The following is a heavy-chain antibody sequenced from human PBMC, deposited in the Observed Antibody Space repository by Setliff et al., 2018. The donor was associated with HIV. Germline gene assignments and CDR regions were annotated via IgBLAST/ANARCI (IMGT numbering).Heavy chain of an antibody. V-gene: IGHV1-18*01. J-gene: IGHJ3*02. CDR1: GYTFTSYG. Sequence: WASVKVSCKASGYTFTSYGISWVRQAPGQGLEWMGWISAYNGNTNYAQKLQGRVTMTTDTSTSTAYMELRSLRSDDTAVYYCARDVDTAMVRDDAFDIWGQGTMVTVSS. CDR3: ARDVDTAMVRDDAFDI. CDR2: ISAYNGNT. D-gene: IGHD5-18*01.